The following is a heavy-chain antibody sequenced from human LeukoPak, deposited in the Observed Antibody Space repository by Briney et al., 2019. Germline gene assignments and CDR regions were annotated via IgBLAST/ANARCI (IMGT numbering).Heavy chain of an antibody. CDR1: GGSFSGYY. D-gene: IGHD3-16*02. CDR2: INHSGST. CDR3: ARDPYYDYVWGSYRWYYFDY. Sequence: KPSETLSLTCAVYGGSFSGYYWSWIRQPPGKGLEWIREINHSGSTNYNPSLKSRVTISVDTSKNQFSLKLSSVTAADTAVYYCARDPYYDYVWGSYRWYYFDYWGQGTLVTVSS. V-gene: IGHV4-34*01. J-gene: IGHJ4*02.